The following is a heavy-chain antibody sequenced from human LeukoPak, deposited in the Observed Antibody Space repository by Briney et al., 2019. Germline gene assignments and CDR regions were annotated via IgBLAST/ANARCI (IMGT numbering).Heavy chain of an antibody. CDR1: GFTFGSYG. J-gene: IGHJ6*03. CDR2: IWYDGSNK. CDR3: AKELPTLIYYYMDV. Sequence: GGSLRLSCAASGFTFGSYGMHWVRQAPGKGLEWVAVIWYDGSNKYYADSVKGRFTISRDNSKNTLYLQISSLRAEDTAVYFCAKELPTLIYYYMDVWGKGTTVTVSS. V-gene: IGHV3-33*06.